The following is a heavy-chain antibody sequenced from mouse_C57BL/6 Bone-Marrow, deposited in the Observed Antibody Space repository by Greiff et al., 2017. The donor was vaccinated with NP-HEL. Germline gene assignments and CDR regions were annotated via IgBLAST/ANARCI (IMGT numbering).Heavy chain of an antibody. CDR2: IWTGGGT. J-gene: IGHJ4*01. V-gene: IGHV2-9-1*01. Sequence: VKLVESGPGLVAPSQSLSITCTVSGFSLTSYAISWVRQPPGKGLEWLGVIWTGGGTNYTSALKSRLSISKDNSKSQVFLKMNSLQTDDTARYYCASYYYGTLYAMDYWGQGTSVTVSS. D-gene: IGHD1-1*01. CDR3: ASYYYGTLYAMDY. CDR1: GFSLTSYA.